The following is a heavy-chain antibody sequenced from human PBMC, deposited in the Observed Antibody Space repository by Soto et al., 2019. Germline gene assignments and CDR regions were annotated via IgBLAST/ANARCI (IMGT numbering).Heavy chain of an antibody. V-gene: IGHV3-74*01. Sequence: EVQLVESGGGLVQPGGSLRLPCAASGFTFSSSWRHWVRQAPGRGRGWVSRINSDGSSTSYADSVKGRFTISRDNAKNTLYLQMNSLRAEDTAVYYCVRTSLVVAAATREDYWGQGTLVTVSS. CDR3: VRTSLVVAAATREDY. CDR1: GFTFSSSW. CDR2: INSDGSST. J-gene: IGHJ4*02. D-gene: IGHD2-15*01.